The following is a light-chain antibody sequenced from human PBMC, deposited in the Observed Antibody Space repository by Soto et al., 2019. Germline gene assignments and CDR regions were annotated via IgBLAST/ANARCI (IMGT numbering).Light chain of an antibody. CDR1: QSISSN. J-gene: IGKJ4*01. CDR2: DAS. Sequence: EIVMTQSPATLSVSPGERATLSCRASQSISSNLAWYQQKPGQAPRLFIYDASTRASGIPARFSGSGSGTEFTFTNSSLQSEDFAVYYCQQYNDWPLTFGGGTKVE. CDR3: QQYNDWPLT. V-gene: IGKV3-15*01.